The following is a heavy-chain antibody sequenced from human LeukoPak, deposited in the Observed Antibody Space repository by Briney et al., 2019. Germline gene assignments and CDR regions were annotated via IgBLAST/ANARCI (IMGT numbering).Heavy chain of an antibody. CDR1: GGSISSGSYY. D-gene: IGHD3-10*01. CDR2: IYTSGST. J-gene: IGHJ6*04. V-gene: IGHV4-61*02. CDR3: ARDPLWFGEGDV. Sequence: PSQTLSLTCTVSGGSISSGSYYWSWIRQPAGKGLEWIGRIYTSGSTNYNPSLKSRVTISVDASKNQFSLKLSSVTAADTAVYYCARDPLWFGEGDVWGKGTTVTIPS.